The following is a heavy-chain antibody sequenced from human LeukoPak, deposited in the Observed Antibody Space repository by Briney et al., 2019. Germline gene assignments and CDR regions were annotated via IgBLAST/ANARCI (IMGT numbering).Heavy chain of an antibody. V-gene: IGHV3-23*01. CDR1: GFTFSSYW. D-gene: IGHD3-16*02. CDR3: AKEAYDYVWGSYRAFDY. Sequence: PGGSLRLSCAASGFTFSSYWMSWVRQAPGKGLEWVSAISGSGGSTYYADSVKGRFTISRDNSKNTLYLQMNSLRAEDTAVYYCAKEAYDYVWGSYRAFDYWGQGTLVTVSS. J-gene: IGHJ4*02. CDR2: ISGSGGST.